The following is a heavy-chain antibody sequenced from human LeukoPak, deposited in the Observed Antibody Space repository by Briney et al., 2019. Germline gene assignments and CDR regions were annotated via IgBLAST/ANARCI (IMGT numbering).Heavy chain of an antibody. CDR3: ARDAVDTANAV. D-gene: IGHD5-18*01. CDR1: GFTFSNAW. J-gene: IGHJ6*02. V-gene: IGHV3-15*05. CDR2: IKSKTDGGTT. Sequence: GGSLRLSCAASGFTFSNAWMSWVRQAPGKGLEWVGRIKSKTDGGTTDYAAPVKGRFTISRDNAKNTLYLQMNSLRAEDTAVYYCARDAVDTANAVWGQGTTVTVSS.